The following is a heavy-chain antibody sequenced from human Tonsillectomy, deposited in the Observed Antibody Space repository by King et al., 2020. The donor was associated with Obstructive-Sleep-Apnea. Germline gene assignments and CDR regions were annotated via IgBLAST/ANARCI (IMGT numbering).Heavy chain of an antibody. CDR1: GGSISSGDYY. CDR2: IYYTGST. Sequence: VPLQESGPGLVKPSQTLSLTCTVSGGSISSGDYYWSWIRQPPGKGLEWIGYIYYTGSTYYNPSLKSRVTISVDTSKNQFSLKLSSVTAADTAVYYCAREGYYYGSGGGMDVWGQGTTVTVSS. D-gene: IGHD3-10*01. J-gene: IGHJ6*02. CDR3: AREGYYYGSGGGMDV. V-gene: IGHV4-30-4*01.